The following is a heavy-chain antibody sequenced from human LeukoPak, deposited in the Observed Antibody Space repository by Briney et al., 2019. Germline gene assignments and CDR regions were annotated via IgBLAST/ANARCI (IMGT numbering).Heavy chain of an antibody. V-gene: IGHV4-39*07. CDR1: GGSISSSSYY. Sequence: SETLSLTCTVSGGSISSSSYYWGWIRQPPGKGLEWIGSIYYSGSTYYNPSLKSRVTISVDTSKNQFSLKLSSVTAADTAVYYCARVGPLGPSSSWDKGGYWGQGTLVTVSS. CDR3: ARVGPLGPSSSWDKGGY. D-gene: IGHD6-13*01. CDR2: IYYSGST. J-gene: IGHJ4*02.